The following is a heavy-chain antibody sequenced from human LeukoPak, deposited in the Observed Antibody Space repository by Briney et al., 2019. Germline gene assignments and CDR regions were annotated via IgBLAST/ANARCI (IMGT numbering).Heavy chain of an antibody. J-gene: IGHJ4*02. CDR1: GGSISSSNW. Sequence: SGTLSLTCAVSGGSISSSNWWSWVRQPPGKGLEWIGEIYHSGSTNYNPSLKSRGTISVDKSKNQFSLKLSSVTAADTAVYYCARVAPVAAAGALDYWGQGTLVTVSS. V-gene: IGHV4-4*02. CDR3: ARVAPVAAAGALDY. CDR2: IYHSGST. D-gene: IGHD6-13*01.